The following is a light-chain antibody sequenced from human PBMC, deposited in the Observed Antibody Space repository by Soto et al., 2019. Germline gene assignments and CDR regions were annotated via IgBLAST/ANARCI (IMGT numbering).Light chain of an antibody. Sequence: QLVLTQPPSASGTPGQRVTISCSGSSSNIGSNTVHWYQQLPGTAPKLLIYSNSQRPSGVPDRFSGSKSGTSASLAISGLRSEDEADYYCAAWDDSLNGPVFGGGTKLTVL. V-gene: IGLV1-44*01. CDR1: SSNIGSNT. CDR3: AAWDDSLNGPV. CDR2: SNS. J-gene: IGLJ2*01.